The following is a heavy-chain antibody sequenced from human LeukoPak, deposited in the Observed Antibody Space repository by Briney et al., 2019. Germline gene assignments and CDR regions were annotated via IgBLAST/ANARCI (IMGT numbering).Heavy chain of an antibody. CDR1: GFTFSSYW. V-gene: IGHV3-7*04. J-gene: IGHJ4*02. CDR3: ARDLWAKAPGVFDY. CDR2: IKQDGSEK. Sequence: GGSLRLSCAASGFTFSSYWMSWVRQAPGKGLEWVANIKQDGSEKYYVDSVKGRFTISRDNAKNSLYLQMNSLRAEDTAVYYCARDLWAKAPGVFDYWGRGTLVTVSS. D-gene: IGHD2/OR15-2a*01.